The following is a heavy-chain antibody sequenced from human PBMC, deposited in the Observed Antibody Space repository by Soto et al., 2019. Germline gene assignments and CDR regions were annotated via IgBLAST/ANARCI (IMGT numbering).Heavy chain of an antibody. CDR3: ASSSPFHY. CDR1: GGSISSGGYY. D-gene: IGHD6-6*01. Sequence: SETLSLTCTVSGGSISSGGYYWSWIRQHPGRGPEWIGYIYYSGNTYYKPSLKSRVSISIDTSRNQFSLKLTSVTAADTGVYYCASSSPFHYWGPGILVTVPQ. J-gene: IGHJ4*02. V-gene: IGHV4-39*01. CDR2: IYYSGNT.